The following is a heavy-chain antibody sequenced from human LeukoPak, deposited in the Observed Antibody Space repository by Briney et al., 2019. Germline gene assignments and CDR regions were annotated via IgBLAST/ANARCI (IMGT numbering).Heavy chain of an antibody. D-gene: IGHD5-24*01. CDR1: GFIVSSNY. J-gene: IGHJ4*02. V-gene: IGHV3-53*04. CDR2: IYSGGRT. Sequence: GGSLRLSCAVSGFIVSSNYMTWVRQAPGKGLGWVSVIYSGGRTYYADSVKGRFTISRHNSKNTLYLQMNSLRAEDTAVYYCASGKSRDLSFDYWGQGTLVTVSS. CDR3: ASGKSRDLSFDY.